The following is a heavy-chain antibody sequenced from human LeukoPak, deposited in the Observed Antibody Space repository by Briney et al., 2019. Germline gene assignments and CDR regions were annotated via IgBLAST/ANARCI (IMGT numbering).Heavy chain of an antibody. CDR1: GYTFTSYD. CDR3: ARGVSAAGETDY. Sequence: ASVKVSCKASGYTFTSYDINWVRQATGQGLEWMGWMNPNSGNTGYAQKFQGRVTMTRNTSISTAYMELSSLRSEDTAVYYCARGVSAAGETDYWSQGTLVTVSS. CDR2: MNPNSGNT. V-gene: IGHV1-8*01. J-gene: IGHJ4*02. D-gene: IGHD6-13*01.